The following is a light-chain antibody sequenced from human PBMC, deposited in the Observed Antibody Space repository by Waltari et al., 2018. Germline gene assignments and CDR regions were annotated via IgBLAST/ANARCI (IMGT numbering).Light chain of an antibody. J-gene: IGKJ2*03. CDR3: QQYENFPYS. V-gene: IGKV1-33*01. Sequence: DTQMTQSPSTLSASVGHTVTITCQASQDIYNYLNWFQQKPGKAPKLLIYDAYKMETGVPSRFSGSRSGTDFTFTISSLQPEDVATYYCQQYENFPYSFGQGTKLEIK. CDR2: DAY. CDR1: QDIYNY.